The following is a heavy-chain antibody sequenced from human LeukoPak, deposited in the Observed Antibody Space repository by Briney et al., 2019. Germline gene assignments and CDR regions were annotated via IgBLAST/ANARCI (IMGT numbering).Heavy chain of an antibody. CDR1: GYTFTGYY. Sequence: GASVKVSCKASGYTFTGYYMHWVRQAPGQGLEWMGWINPNSGGTNYAQKFQGRVTMTRDTSISTAYMELSRLRSDDTAVYYCARAPHYCSGGSCYSVRFGYFGYWGQGTLVTVSS. J-gene: IGHJ4*02. CDR2: INPNSGGT. CDR3: ARAPHYCSGGSCYSVRFGYFGY. V-gene: IGHV1-2*02. D-gene: IGHD2-15*01.